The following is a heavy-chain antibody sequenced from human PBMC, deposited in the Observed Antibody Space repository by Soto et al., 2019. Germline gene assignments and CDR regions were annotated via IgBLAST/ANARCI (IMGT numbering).Heavy chain of an antibody. CDR2: IYYRGNA. CDR1: DDSINSDKYY. J-gene: IGHJ4*02. CDR3: AILEGLATISYFFDF. D-gene: IGHD3-9*01. V-gene: IGHV4-39*01. Sequence: SETLSLTCSVSDDSINSDKYYWGWIRQPPGKGLEWIGSIYYRGNAYYNPSLQTRVTISLDKSRSQFSLKLNSVTAADSAVYFCAILEGLATISYFFDFWGPGALVTVSS.